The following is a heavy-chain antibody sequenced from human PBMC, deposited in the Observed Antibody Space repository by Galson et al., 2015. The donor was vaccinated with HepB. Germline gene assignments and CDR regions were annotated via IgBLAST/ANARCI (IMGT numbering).Heavy chain of an antibody. CDR3: ARGEDGDLSDY. Sequence: SLRLSCAASGFTFSSYSMNWVRQAPGKGLGWVSSISSSSSYIYYADSVKGRFTISRDNAKNSLYLQMNSLRAEDTAVYYCARGEDGDLSDYWGQGTLVTVSS. CDR2: ISSSSSYI. V-gene: IGHV3-21*01. J-gene: IGHJ4*02. CDR1: GFTFSSYS. D-gene: IGHD4-17*01.